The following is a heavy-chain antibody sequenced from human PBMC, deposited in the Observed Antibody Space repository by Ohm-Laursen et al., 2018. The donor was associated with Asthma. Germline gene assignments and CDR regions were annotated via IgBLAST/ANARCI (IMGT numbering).Heavy chain of an antibody. Sequence: SLRLSCAASGYTFSRYSIHWVRQAPGKGLEWVSYISSSSSTIYYADSVKGRSTVSRDNAKNSLYLEMNSLRVEDTAVYYCVTDAWWSYVHWGLGTLVTVSS. CDR1: GYTFSRYS. CDR2: ISSSSSTI. J-gene: IGHJ4*02. D-gene: IGHD1-26*01. V-gene: IGHV3-48*04. CDR3: VTDAWWSYVH.